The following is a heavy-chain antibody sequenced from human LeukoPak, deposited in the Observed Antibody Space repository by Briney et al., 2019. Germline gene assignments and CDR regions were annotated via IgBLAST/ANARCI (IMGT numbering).Heavy chain of an antibody. Sequence: PSETLSLTCSVSGDSINSYYWSWFRQPAGKGLEWIGRIYTSGSTNYSPSLKTRVTMSVDTSKNQFSLKLSSVTAADTAVYYCARDRGSYCPYFDYWGQGTLVTVSS. D-gene: IGHD1-26*01. J-gene: IGHJ4*02. V-gene: IGHV4-4*07. CDR3: ARDRGSYCPYFDY. CDR2: IYTSGST. CDR1: GDSINSYY.